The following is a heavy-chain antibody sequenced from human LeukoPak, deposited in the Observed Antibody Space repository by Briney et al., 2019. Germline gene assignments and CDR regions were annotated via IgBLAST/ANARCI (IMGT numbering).Heavy chain of an antibody. V-gene: IGHV3-21*01. D-gene: IGHD6-19*01. CDR2: ISSSSSYI. J-gene: IGHJ4*02. CDR3: ARDPSEISSDDY. CDR1: GFTFSSYS. Sequence: GGSLRLSCAASGFTFSSYSMNWVRQAPGKGLEWVSSISSSSSYIYYADSVKGRFTIARANAKNSLYLQMNSLRAEDTAVYYCARDPSEISSDDYWGQGTLVTVSS.